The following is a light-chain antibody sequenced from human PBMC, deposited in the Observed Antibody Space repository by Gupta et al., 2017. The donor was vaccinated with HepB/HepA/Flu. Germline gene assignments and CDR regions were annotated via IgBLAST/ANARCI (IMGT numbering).Light chain of an antibody. CDR2: DAS. CDR1: QSVSSY. Sequence: SAGGTSTLSCRASQSVSSYLAWYQQKPGQAPRLLIYDASNRATGIPARFSGSGSGTDFTLTISSLEPEDFAVYYCQQRSNWPPLTFGGGTKVEIK. J-gene: IGKJ4*01. CDR3: QQRSNWPPLT. V-gene: IGKV3-11*01.